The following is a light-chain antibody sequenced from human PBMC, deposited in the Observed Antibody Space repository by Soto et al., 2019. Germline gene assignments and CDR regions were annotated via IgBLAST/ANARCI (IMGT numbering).Light chain of an antibody. CDR1: SSDVGGYNY. CDR3: CSYAGSSTYV. V-gene: IGLV2-23*02. J-gene: IGLJ1*01. Sequence: QSALTQPASVSGSPGQSITISCTGTSSDVGGYNYVSWFQQHPGKAPKLKIYEVSNRPSGVSNRFSGSKSGNTASLTISGLQTEDEADYYCCSYAGSSTYVFGTGTKLTVL. CDR2: EVS.